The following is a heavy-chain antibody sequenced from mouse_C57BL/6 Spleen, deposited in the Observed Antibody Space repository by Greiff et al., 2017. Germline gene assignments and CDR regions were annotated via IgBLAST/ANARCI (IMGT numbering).Heavy chain of an antibody. D-gene: IGHD1-1*01. CDR2: INPNTGGT. V-gene: IGHV1-26*01. CDR3: ASTTVVADAMDY. J-gene: IGHJ4*01. CDR1: GYTFTDYY. Sequence: VQLQQSGPELVKPGASVKISCKASGYTFTDYYMNWVKQSHGKSLEWIGDINPNTGGTSYNQKFKGKATLTVDKSSSTAYMELRSLTSEDSAVYYCASTTVVADAMDYWGQGTSVTVSS.